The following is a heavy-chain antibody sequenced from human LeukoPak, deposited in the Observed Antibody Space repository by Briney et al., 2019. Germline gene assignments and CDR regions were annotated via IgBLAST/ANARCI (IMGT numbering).Heavy chain of an antibody. CDR2: INSDGSST. CDR1: GFTVSSYW. CDR3: ATLGGGHSLDY. V-gene: IGHV3-74*01. Sequence: AGGSLTLSCAPSGFTVSSYWMHCVRHAAGKGLGWVSRINSDGSSTSYADSVKGRLTISRDNAKNTLYLQMNSLRAEETAVYYCATLGGGHSLDYWGQGTLVTVSS. D-gene: IGHD5-18*01. J-gene: IGHJ4*02.